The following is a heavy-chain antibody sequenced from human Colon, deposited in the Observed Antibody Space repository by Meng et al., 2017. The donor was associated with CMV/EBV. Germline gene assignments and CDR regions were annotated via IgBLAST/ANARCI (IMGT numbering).Heavy chain of an antibody. V-gene: IGHV1-18*01. Sequence: CKASGYTFTNYGISWVRLATGQGLQWMGWISANNGNTKYEQKFQGRVTMTTDTPTRTVYMELRSLRSDDTAVYYCARAAVSWELPDYWGQGTLVTVSS. D-gene: IGHD1-26*01. CDR3: ARAAVSWELPDY. CDR1: GYTFTNYG. CDR2: ISANNGNT. J-gene: IGHJ4*02.